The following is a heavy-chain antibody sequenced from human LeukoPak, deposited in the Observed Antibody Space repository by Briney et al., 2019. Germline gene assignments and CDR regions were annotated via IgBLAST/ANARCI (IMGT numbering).Heavy chain of an antibody. D-gene: IGHD3-10*01. V-gene: IGHV3-74*01. CDR3: VRDLDYYAMDS. CDR2: INPDGSTT. Sequence: GGSLRLSCAASGFSISTYWIHWVRQAPGKGLVWVSRINPDGSTTYYADSVKGRITISRDNAKNSLYLKMNSLRAEDTAVYYCVRDLDYYAMDSWGQGTLVTVSS. J-gene: IGHJ4*02. CDR1: GFSISTYW.